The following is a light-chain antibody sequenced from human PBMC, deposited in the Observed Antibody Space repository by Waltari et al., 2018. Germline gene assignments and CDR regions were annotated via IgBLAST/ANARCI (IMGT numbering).Light chain of an antibody. V-gene: IGLV2-23*02. Sequence: QSALTQPASVSGSPGQSVTISCTGASSASGRYDIVSWYQQHPGNAPKLIICDVSKRPSGVSHRFSGSKSGDTASLTISGLQFEDEADYYCCSYAGNYIWVFGGGTRLTVL. CDR3: CSYAGNYIWV. CDR2: DVS. CDR1: SSASGRYDI. J-gene: IGLJ3*02.